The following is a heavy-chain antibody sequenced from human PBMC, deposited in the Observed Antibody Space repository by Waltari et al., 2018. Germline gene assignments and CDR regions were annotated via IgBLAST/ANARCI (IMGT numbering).Heavy chain of an antibody. CDR2: IIPIFGTA. CDR3: ARVGEAGTLGGLRAFDI. V-gene: IGHV1-69*05. CDR1: GGTFRRYA. Sequence: QVQLVQSGDEVKKPGSSVKVYCRASGGTFRRYASRWVRQDPGAGLEWMGGIIPIFGTANYAQKFQGRVTITTDESTSTAYMELSSLRSEDTAVYYCARVGEAGTLGGLRAFDIWGQGTMVTVSS. J-gene: IGHJ3*02. D-gene: IGHD1-26*01.